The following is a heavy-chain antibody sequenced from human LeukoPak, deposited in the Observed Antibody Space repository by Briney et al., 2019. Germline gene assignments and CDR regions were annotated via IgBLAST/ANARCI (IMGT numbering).Heavy chain of an antibody. Sequence: PGGSLRLSCAAYGFTFSSYAMSWVRQAPGKGLEWVAAISGSGGSTYYADSVKGRFTISRDNSKNTLYLQMNSLRAEDTAVYYCAKGDYGSGSYFLGPFDYWGQGTLVTVSS. V-gene: IGHV3-23*01. CDR1: GFTFSSYA. J-gene: IGHJ4*02. CDR3: AKGDYGSGSYFLGPFDY. D-gene: IGHD3-10*01. CDR2: ISGSGGST.